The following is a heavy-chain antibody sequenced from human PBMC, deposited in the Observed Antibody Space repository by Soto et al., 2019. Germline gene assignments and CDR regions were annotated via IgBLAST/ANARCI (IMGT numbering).Heavy chain of an antibody. J-gene: IGHJ5*02. CDR2: ISAYNGNT. Sequence: QVQLVQSGAEVKKPGASVKVSCKASGYTFTSYGISWVRQAPGQGLEWMGWISAYNGNTNYSQKLQGRVTMTTDTTTGTASMELRSLRSDDPAVYYCAREWRSSGSYASWFDPWGQGKMVNVSS. V-gene: IGHV1-18*04. D-gene: IGHD1-26*01. CDR3: AREWRSSGSYASWFDP. CDR1: GYTFTSYG.